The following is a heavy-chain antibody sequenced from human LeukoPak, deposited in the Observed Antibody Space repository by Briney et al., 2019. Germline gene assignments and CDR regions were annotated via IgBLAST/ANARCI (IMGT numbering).Heavy chain of an antibody. D-gene: IGHD3-3*01. CDR1: GGSFSGFY. CDR2: INYTADT. CDR3: ARVRHDPLEYGYYMDV. V-gene: IGHV4-34*01. Sequence: SETLSLTCAVHGGSFSGFYWSWIRQTPGKGLECIGEINYTADTHYSPSLTGYSPSLRSRVTISVDSSQNQLSLKLSSVRAADTGVYYCARVRHDPLEYGYYMDVWGEGTTVTVSS. J-gene: IGHJ6*03.